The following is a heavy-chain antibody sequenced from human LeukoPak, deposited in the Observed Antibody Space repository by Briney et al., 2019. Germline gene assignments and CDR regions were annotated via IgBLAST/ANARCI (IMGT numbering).Heavy chain of an antibody. CDR2: INGDGSST. Sequence: GGSLRLSCAASGFTFSTYWMHWVRQTPGKGLVWVSRINGDGSSTTYADSVKGRFTISRDNAKNTLYLQMNSLRAEDTAVYYCARVGVIGFEYWGQGTLVTVSS. D-gene: IGHD3-10*01. CDR3: ARVGVIGFEY. CDR1: GFTFSTYW. J-gene: IGHJ4*02. V-gene: IGHV3-74*01.